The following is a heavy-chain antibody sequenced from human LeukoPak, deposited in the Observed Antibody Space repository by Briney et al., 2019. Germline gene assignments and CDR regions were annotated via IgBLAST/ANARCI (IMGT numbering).Heavy chain of an antibody. Sequence: SETLSLTCAVYGGSFSGYYWSWIRQPPGKGLEWIGEINHSGSTNHNPSLKSRVTISVDTSKNQFSLKLSSVTAADTAVYYCARSWRWLQWGHGSAFDYWGQGTLVTVSS. J-gene: IGHJ4*02. CDR2: INHSGST. D-gene: IGHD5-24*01. CDR1: GGSFSGYY. V-gene: IGHV4-34*01. CDR3: ARSWRWLQWGHGSAFDY.